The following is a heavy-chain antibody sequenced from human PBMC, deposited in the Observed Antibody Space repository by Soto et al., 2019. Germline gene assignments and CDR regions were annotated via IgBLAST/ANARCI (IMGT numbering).Heavy chain of an antibody. CDR1: GFTLSTYC. V-gene: IGHV3-7*03. D-gene: IGHD6-19*01. Sequence: EVQLVQSGGGLVQPGGSLRLSCAAAGFTLSTYCMRWVRQAPGKGLEWVANLKPDGSEKYYGDSVKGRFTISRDDAENPLYLQMNSLRVEDTAMYYCTRGAAVAGIDYWGQGTLVTVSS. CDR2: LKPDGSEK. CDR3: TRGAAVAGIDY. J-gene: IGHJ4*02.